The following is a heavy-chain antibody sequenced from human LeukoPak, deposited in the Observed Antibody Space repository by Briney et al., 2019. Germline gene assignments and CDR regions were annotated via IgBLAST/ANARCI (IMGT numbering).Heavy chain of an antibody. J-gene: IGHJ4*02. CDR3: ARAGGCSSTSCYTGFLDY. V-gene: IGHV4-31*03. CDR2: IYYSGST. CDR1: GGSISSGTYY. Sequence: SQTLSLTCSVSGGSISSGTYYWSWIRQHPGKGLEWIGYIYYSGSTYYNPSLQSRVTISADTSKNQFSLKLSSVTAADTAVYYCARAGGCSSTSCYTGFLDYWGQGTLVTVSS. D-gene: IGHD2-2*02.